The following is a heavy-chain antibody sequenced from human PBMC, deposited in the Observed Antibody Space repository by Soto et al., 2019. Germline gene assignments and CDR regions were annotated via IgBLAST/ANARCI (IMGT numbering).Heavy chain of an antibody. Sequence: TSETLSLTCTVSGGSITTGGYYWSWIRQLPGKGLEWIGHRYYSESTYYNPSLKSRVSISLDTSKNQFSLKLSFVTAADTAMYYCARTKCSGGSCYSWSLDYWGQGTPVTVSS. CDR2: RYYSEST. D-gene: IGHD2-15*01. V-gene: IGHV4-31*03. J-gene: IGHJ4*02. CDR1: GGSITTGGYY. CDR3: ARTKCSGGSCYSWSLDY.